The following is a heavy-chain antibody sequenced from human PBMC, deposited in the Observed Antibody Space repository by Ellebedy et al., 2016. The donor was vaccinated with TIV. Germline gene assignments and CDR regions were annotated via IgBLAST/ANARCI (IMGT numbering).Heavy chain of an antibody. CDR2: INPNSGGT. CDR3: ARSGAGVTWVYDAFDI. Sequence: ASVKVSCKASGYTFTGYYMHWVRQAPGQGLEWMGWINPNSGGTNYAQKFQGRVTMTRDTSISTAYMELSRLRSDDTAVYYCARSGAGVTWVYDAFDIWGQGTVVTVSS. D-gene: IGHD4-11*01. J-gene: IGHJ3*02. CDR1: GYTFTGYY. V-gene: IGHV1-2*02.